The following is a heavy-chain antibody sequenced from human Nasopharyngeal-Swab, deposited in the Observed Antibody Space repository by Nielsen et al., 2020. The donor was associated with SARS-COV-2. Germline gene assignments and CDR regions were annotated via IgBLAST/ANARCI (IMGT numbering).Heavy chain of an antibody. V-gene: IGHV4-39*01. CDR2: IYYSGST. Sequence: WIRQPPGKGLEWIGSIYYSGSTYYNPSLKSRVTISVDTSKNQFSLKLSSVTAADTAVYYCARQLRIVVVVAANPAGFDYWGQGTLVTVSS. J-gene: IGHJ4*02. D-gene: IGHD2-15*01. CDR3: ARQLRIVVVVAANPAGFDY.